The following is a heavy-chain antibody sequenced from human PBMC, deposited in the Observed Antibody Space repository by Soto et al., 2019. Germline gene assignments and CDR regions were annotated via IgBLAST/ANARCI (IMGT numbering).Heavy chain of an antibody. D-gene: IGHD1-1*01. J-gene: IGHJ6*02. Sequence: PGESLKISCKGSGYSFSDYWISWVRQMPGKGLEWVARIDPTDSNAIYSPAFQGHVTVSADKSISATYLQWSSLKASDTAIYYCARRIEAQTGYYYYALDVCGQGTTVTVYS. CDR1: GYSFSDYW. V-gene: IGHV5-10-1*01. CDR2: IDPTDSNA. CDR3: ARRIEAQTGYYYYALDV.